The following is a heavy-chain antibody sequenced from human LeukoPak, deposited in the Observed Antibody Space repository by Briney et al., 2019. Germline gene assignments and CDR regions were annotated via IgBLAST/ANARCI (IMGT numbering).Heavy chain of an antibody. J-gene: IGHJ6*02. Sequence: SETLSLTCTVSGGSISSYYWSWIRRPPGKGLGWIGYVFYSGSTNYNPSLKSRVTISVDTSKNQFSLKLSSVTAADTAVYYCARSRGSSSWYGGYYYYYGMDVWGQGTTVTVSS. CDR2: VFYSGST. CDR1: GGSISSYY. D-gene: IGHD6-13*01. V-gene: IGHV4-59*08. CDR3: ARSRGSSSWYGGYYYYYGMDV.